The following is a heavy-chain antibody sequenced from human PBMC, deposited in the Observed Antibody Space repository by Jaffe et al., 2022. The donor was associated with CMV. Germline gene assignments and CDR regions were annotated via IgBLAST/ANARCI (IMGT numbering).Heavy chain of an antibody. Sequence: QVQLQESGPGLVKPSQTLSLTCTVSGDSIRSGGDYWSWIRQHPGKGLEWIGYVYNRGDTEYNPSLKNRVTISVDTSRKQFSLKLSSVTAADTAVYYCVRDTARGPAGRRGLNWFDPWGQGILVTVSS. D-gene: IGHD3-10*01. V-gene: IGHV4-31*03. CDR3: VRDTARGPAGRRGLNWFDP. J-gene: IGHJ5*02. CDR1: GDSIRSGGDY. CDR2: VYNRGDT.